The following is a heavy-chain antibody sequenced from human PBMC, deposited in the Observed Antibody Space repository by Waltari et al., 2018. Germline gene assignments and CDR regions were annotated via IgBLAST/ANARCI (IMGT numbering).Heavy chain of an antibody. CDR1: GFRFNTYW. V-gene: IGHV3-74*01. CDR2: INSDGSST. CDR3: ATLRGAAGDCGVDV. J-gene: IGHJ6*02. Sequence: EVQLAESGGGLVQPGGSLRLSCAASGFRFNTYWMHWVRQAPGKGLVLLSRINSDGSSTDYADSVKGRFTISRDNAENTLYLQMNSLRVEDTAVYYCATLRGAAGDCGVDVWGQGTTVTVS. D-gene: IGHD2-21*01.